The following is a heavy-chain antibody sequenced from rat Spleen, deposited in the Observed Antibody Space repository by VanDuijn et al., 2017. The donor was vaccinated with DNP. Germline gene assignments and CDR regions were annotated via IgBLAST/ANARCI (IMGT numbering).Heavy chain of an antibody. CDR1: GFTFSDYY. CDR2: ISYLGGST. J-gene: IGHJ2*01. Sequence: EVRLVESGGGLVQPGRSLKLSCAASGFTFSDYYMAWVRQAPTEGLECVAYISYLGGSTYYGDSVKGRFTTSRDNAKTTLYLQMNSLRSEDMATYYCARRHYFDYWGQGVMVTVSS. CDR3: ARRHYFDY. V-gene: IGHV5-22*01.